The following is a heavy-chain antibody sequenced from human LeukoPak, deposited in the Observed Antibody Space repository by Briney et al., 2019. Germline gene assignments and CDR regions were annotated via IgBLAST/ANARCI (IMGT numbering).Heavy chain of an antibody. J-gene: IGHJ4*02. D-gene: IGHD1-26*01. CDR1: GFTFSSYW. Sequence: NPGGSLRLSCAASGFTFSSYWMHWVRQAPGKGLEWVSSISSSSSYIYYADSVKGRFTISRDNAKNSLYLQMNSLRAEDTAVYYCARDHIVGATNFDDWGQGTLVTVSS. V-gene: IGHV3-21*01. CDR3: ARDHIVGATNFDD. CDR2: ISSSSSYI.